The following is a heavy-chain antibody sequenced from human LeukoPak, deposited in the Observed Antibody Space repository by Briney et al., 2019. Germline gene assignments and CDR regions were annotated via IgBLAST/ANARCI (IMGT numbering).Heavy chain of an antibody. CDR3: ARDFQHYYDSSGYHSEAFDI. CDR2: IYYSGST. CDR1: GGSISSYY. J-gene: IGHJ3*02. Sequence: SETLSLTCTVSGGSISSYYWSWIRQPPGNGLEWIGYIYYSGSTNYNPSLKSRVTISVDTSKNQFSLKLSSVTAADTAVYYCARDFQHYYDSSGYHSEAFDIWGQGTMVTVSS. V-gene: IGHV4-59*01. D-gene: IGHD3-22*01.